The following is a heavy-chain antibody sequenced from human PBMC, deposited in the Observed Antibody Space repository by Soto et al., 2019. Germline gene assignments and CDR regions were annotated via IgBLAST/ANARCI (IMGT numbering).Heavy chain of an antibody. CDR1: GFSLDSTAVG. J-gene: IGHJ4*02. V-gene: IGHV2-5*02. D-gene: IGHD3-10*01. CDR2: IYWDGDK. Sequence: QINLNESGPTLVKPMQTLTLTCKFSGFSLDSTAVGVGWLRQPPGKALECLALIYWDGDKRYNQSLTNRVIITKDTSTNQVVLTMTDMAPADTGTYFCAHFLVGGTFVRGVTFYYWGQGVLVTVSS. CDR3: AHFLVGGTFVRGVTFYY.